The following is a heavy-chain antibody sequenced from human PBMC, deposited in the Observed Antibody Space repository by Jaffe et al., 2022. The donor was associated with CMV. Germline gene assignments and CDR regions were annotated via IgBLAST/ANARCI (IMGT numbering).Heavy chain of an antibody. D-gene: IGHD3-16*01. Sequence: EVQVVESGGGLVQPGRSLRLSCTTSGFTFGDYAVSWVRQAPGKGLEWISFIRSKAYGETAEYAASVKGRFTISRDDSNSVAYLQMSSLKIEDTAVYYCTKVGGKWLQLPGYYFEYWGQGAQVTVSS. CDR2: IRSKAYGETA. CDR3: TKVGGKWLQLPGYYFEY. CDR1: GFTFGDYA. J-gene: IGHJ4*02. V-gene: IGHV3-49*04.